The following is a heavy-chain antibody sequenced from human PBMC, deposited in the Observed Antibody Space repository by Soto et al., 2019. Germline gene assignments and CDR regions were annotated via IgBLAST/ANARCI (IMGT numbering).Heavy chain of an antibody. J-gene: IGHJ4*02. D-gene: IGHD7-27*01. CDR1: GYTLTELS. CDR2: IDPEDGDT. V-gene: IGHV1-24*01. Sequence: ASVKVSCKVSGYTLTELSMHWVRQAPGKGLEWMGWIDPEDGDTVYAQKFQGRVTMTESTSTSTAYMELSTLRSEDTAVYYCEKGPRNWGVDYWGQGTLVTVSS. CDR3: EKGPRNWGVDY.